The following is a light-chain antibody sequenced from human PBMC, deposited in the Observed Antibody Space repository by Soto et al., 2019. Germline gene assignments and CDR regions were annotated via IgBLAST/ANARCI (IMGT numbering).Light chain of an antibody. CDR2: DTS. CDR1: QSVSSSY. J-gene: IGKJ2*01. V-gene: IGKV3-20*01. CDR3: QQYGSSPST. Sequence: EIVLAQSPGTLSLSPGERATLSCRASQSVSSSYLAWYQQKPGQAPRLLIYDTSSRATGIPDKFSGSGSGTAFTLTISRLEPEDFAVYYCQQYGSSPSTFGQGTKLEIQ.